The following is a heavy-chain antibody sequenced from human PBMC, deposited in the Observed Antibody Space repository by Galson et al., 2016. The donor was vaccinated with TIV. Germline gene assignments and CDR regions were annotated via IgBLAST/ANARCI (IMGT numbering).Heavy chain of an antibody. CDR2: INPSGGST. V-gene: IGHV1-46*03. Sequence: SVKVSCKASGYTFTSYYMHWVRQAPGRGLEWMGIINPSGGSTTYAQKFQGRVTMTRDTSTAPVYMELSSLRNEDTAVYYCAILRGELFGLGSLDIWGQGTMVTVAS. J-gene: IGHJ3*02. CDR3: AILRGELFGLGSLDI. CDR1: GYTFTSYY. D-gene: IGHD1-26*01.